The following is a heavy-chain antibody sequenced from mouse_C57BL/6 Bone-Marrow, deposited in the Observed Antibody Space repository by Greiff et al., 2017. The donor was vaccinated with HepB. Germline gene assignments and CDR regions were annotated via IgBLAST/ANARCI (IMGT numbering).Heavy chain of an antibody. Sequence: VQLQQSGAGLVRPGASVTLSCKASGYTFTDYEMHWVQQTPVHGLEWIGAIDPETGGTAYNQKFKGKAILTADNSYSTAYMELRSLTSEDSAVYYCTSLIYDRLPYAMDYWGQGTSVTVSS. CDR1: GYTFTDYE. J-gene: IGHJ4*01. CDR3: TSLIYDRLPYAMDY. V-gene: IGHV1-15*01. D-gene: IGHD1-1*01. CDR2: IDPETGGT.